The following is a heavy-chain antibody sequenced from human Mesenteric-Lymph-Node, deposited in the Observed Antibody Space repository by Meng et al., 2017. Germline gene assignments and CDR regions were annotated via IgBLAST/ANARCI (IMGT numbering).Heavy chain of an antibody. D-gene: IGHD6-19*01. V-gene: IGHV4-59*08. CDR1: GVSISTYY. CDR2: IYYSGST. CDR3: ASNGPVAGTHY. J-gene: IGHJ4*02. Sequence: QVPLQESGPGLVKPSEPLSLTCTVSGVSISTYYWSWIRQPPGKGLEWIGYIYYSGSTNYNPSLKSRVTISVDTSKNQFSLKLNSVTAADTAVYYCASNGPVAGTHYWGQGTLVTVSS.